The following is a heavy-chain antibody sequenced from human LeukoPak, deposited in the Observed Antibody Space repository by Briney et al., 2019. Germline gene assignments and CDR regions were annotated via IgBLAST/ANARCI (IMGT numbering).Heavy chain of an antibody. V-gene: IGHV4-61*10. CDR2: IYYSGST. CDR3: AREGGGSWFDP. Sequence: PSQTLSLTCTVSGGSISSGSYYWSWIRQPAGKGLEWIGYIYYSGSTNYNPSLKSRVTISVDTSKNQFSLKLSSVTAADTAVYYCAREGGGSWFDPWGQGTLVTVSS. D-gene: IGHD3-16*01. CDR1: GGSISSGSYY. J-gene: IGHJ5*02.